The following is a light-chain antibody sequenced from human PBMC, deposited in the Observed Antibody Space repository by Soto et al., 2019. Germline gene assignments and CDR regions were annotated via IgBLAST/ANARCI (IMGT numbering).Light chain of an antibody. J-gene: IGKJ5*01. Sequence: EIVLTQSPATLSLSPWERATLSCRASQSVSSYLAWYQQKPGQAPRLLLYDASNRATGIPARFSGSGSGTAFTLTISSLEPEDFAVYYCQQRSNWPEITFGQGTRLEIK. CDR2: DAS. V-gene: IGKV3-11*01. CDR1: QSVSSY. CDR3: QQRSNWPEIT.